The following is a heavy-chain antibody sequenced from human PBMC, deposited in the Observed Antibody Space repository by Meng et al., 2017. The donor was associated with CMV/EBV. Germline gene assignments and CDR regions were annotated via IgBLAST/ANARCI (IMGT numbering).Heavy chain of an antibody. Sequence: GGSLRLSCAASGFTFSSYGMNWVRQAPGKGLEWVSYISSSSSTISYADSVKGRFTISRDKAKNSLYLQMNNLRAEDTAVYYCARGSWDYDFWSGQNGDYWGQRTLVTVSS. CDR3: ARGSWDYDFWSGQNGDY. V-gene: IGHV3-48*01. CDR1: GFTFSSYG. D-gene: IGHD3-3*01. J-gene: IGHJ4*02. CDR2: ISSSSSTI.